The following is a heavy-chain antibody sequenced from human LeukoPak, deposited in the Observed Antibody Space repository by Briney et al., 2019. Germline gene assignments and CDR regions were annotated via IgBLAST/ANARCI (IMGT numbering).Heavy chain of an antibody. Sequence: ASVKVSCKASGYTFTGYYMHWVRQAPGQGLEWMGWINPNSGGTNYAQKFQGRVTMTRDTSISTAYMELSRLRSDDTAVYYCATDCSSTSCYLFDPWGQGTLLTVSS. D-gene: IGHD2-2*01. CDR3: ATDCSSTSCYLFDP. V-gene: IGHV1-2*02. J-gene: IGHJ5*02. CDR2: INPNSGGT. CDR1: GYTFTGYY.